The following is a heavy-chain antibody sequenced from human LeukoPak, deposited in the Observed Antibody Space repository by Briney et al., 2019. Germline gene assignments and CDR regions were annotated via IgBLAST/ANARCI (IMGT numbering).Heavy chain of an antibody. CDR3: ARNRLELLSSPWWDC. Sequence: SVKVSCKASGGTFSSYAISWVRQAPGQGLEWMGGIIPIFGTGNYAQKFQGRVTITADESTSTAYMELSSLRSEDTAVYYCARNRLELLSSPWWDCWGQGTLVTVSS. J-gene: IGHJ4*02. CDR2: IIPIFGTG. D-gene: IGHD1-7*01. CDR1: GGTFSSYA. V-gene: IGHV1-69*13.